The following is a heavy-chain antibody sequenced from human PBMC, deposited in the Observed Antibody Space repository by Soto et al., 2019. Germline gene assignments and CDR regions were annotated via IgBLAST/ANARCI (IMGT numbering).Heavy chain of an antibody. V-gene: IGHV1-3*01. J-gene: IGHJ3*02. CDR1: GYTFSAYS. CDR3: ARDTETLGPRANDALDI. D-gene: IGHD3-3*02. CDR2: INAGSGNT. Sequence: GASEQVSCKATGYTFSAYSMNWVRQAPGQSLEWMGWINAGSGNTKYSQNFQGRVSITRDTSASTVYMELTGLTSEDTAVYYCARDTETLGPRANDALDIWGQGTMVTVSS.